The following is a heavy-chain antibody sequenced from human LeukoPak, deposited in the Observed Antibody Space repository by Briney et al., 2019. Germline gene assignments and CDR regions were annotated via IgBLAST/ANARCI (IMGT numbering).Heavy chain of an antibody. J-gene: IGHJ6*03. Sequence: GGSLRLSCAASGFTFSSYSMNWVRQAPGKGLEWVSSISTSSIYIYYADSMKGRFTISRDNAKNSLYLQMNSLRAEDTAVYYCARAGYSYGYVNYYYYYMDVWGKGTTVTVSS. D-gene: IGHD5-18*01. CDR2: ISTSSIYI. V-gene: IGHV3-21*01. CDR3: ARAGYSYGYVNYYYYYMDV. CDR1: GFTFSSYS.